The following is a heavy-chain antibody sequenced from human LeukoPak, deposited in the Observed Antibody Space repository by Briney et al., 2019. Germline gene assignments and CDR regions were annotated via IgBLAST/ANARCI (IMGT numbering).Heavy chain of an antibody. J-gene: IGHJ3*02. CDR1: GYTFTSYY. CDR3: ARGGVIAVAGSDAFDI. CDR2: INPSGGST. D-gene: IGHD6-19*01. Sequence: ASVKVSCKASGYTFTSYYMHWVRQAPGQGLEWMGIINPSGGSTSYAQKFQGRVTMTRDTSTSTVYMELSSLRSEDTAVHYCARGGVIAVAGSDAFDIWGQGTMVTVSS. V-gene: IGHV1-46*01.